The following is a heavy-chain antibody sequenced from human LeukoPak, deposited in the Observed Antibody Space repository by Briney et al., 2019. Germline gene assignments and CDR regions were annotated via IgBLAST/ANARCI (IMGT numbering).Heavy chain of an antibody. V-gene: IGHV3-11*06. CDR1: GFTFSDNY. CDR3: ARAGYSSTWYPTAFDP. CDR2: ISSSSSYT. J-gene: IGHJ5*02. Sequence: GGSPRLSCAASGFTFSDNYMSWIRQAPGKGLEWVSHISSSSSYTNYADSVKGRFTISRDNAKNSLYLQMDSLRVEDTAVYYCARAGYSSTWYPTAFDPWGQGTLVTVSS. D-gene: IGHD6-13*01.